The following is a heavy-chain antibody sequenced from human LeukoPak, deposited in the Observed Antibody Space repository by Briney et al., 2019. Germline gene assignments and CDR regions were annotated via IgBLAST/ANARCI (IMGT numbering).Heavy chain of an antibody. CDR3: ARGSGSSSWYVWLFDY. Sequence: PPGPLSLPCTVSGGSISSGSYYWSWIRQPAGKGLEWIGRIYTSGSTNYNPSLKSRVTISVDTSKNQFSLKLSSVPAADTAVYYCARGSGSSSWYVWLFDYWGQGTLVTVSS. CDR1: GGSISSGSYY. J-gene: IGHJ4*02. D-gene: IGHD6-13*01. CDR2: IYTSGST. V-gene: IGHV4-61*02.